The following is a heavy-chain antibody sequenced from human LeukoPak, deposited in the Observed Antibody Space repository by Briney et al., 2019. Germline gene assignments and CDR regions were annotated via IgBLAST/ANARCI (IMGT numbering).Heavy chain of an antibody. V-gene: IGHV3-21*01. J-gene: IGHJ4*02. Sequence: GSLRLSCAASGFTFSSYSMNWVRQAPGKGLEWVSSISSSSSYIYYADPVKGRFTISRDNAKNSLYLQMNSLRAEDTAVYYCARAEGPYDFWSGDDYWGQGTLVTVSS. CDR2: ISSSSSYI. CDR3: ARAEGPYDFWSGDDY. CDR1: GFTFSSYS. D-gene: IGHD3-3*01.